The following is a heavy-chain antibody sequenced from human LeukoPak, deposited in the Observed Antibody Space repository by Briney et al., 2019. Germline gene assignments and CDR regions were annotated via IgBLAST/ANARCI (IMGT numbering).Heavy chain of an antibody. V-gene: IGHV1-18*01. D-gene: IGHD2-2*01. CDR3: ARNYQHYYYYYMDV. CDR1: GGTFSSYA. Sequence: ASVKVSCKASGGTFSSYAISWVRQAPGQGLEWMGWISAYNGNTNYAQKLQGRVTMTTDTSTSTAYMELRSLRSDDTAVYYCARNYQHYYYYYMDVWGKGTTVTVSS. CDR2: ISAYNGNT. J-gene: IGHJ6*03.